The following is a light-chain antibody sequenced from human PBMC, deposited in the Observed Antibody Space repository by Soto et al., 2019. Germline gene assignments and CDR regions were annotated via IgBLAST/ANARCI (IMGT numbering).Light chain of an antibody. CDR3: QQYNNWPYT. J-gene: IGKJ2*01. Sequence: EIVLTQSPATLSVSPGERATLSCRASQSVSSNLAWYQQKPGQAPRLLIYGACPRATGVPARFSGSGSETEFTLTISSLQSEDFAVYYCQQYNNWPYTFGQGTKLEIK. CDR1: QSVSSN. CDR2: GAC. V-gene: IGKV3-15*01.